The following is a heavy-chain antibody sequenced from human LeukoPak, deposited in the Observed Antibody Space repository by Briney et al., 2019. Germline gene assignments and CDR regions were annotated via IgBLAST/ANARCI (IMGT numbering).Heavy chain of an antibody. CDR3: ARHARIAVAGLDY. CDR2: IYYIGST. D-gene: IGHD6-19*01. J-gene: IGHJ4*02. Sequence: SETLSLTCTVSGDSINSYYWSWIPQPPGKGLEWIGYIYYIGSTNYNPSLKSRVTISVDTTKKQLSLKLTSVTAADTAVYYCARHARIAVAGLDYWGQGTLVTVSS. V-gene: IGHV4-59*08. CDR1: GDSINSYY.